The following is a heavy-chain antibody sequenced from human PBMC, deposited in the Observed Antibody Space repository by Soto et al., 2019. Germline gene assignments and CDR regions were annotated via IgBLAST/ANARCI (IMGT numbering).Heavy chain of an antibody. V-gene: IGHV1-2*04. CDR3: TRSPYRGHRDCLTSGAFDV. D-gene: IGHD2-21*01. J-gene: IGHJ3*01. CDR1: GYTFTDFH. Sequence: QVQLVQGGGEVKQPGASVKVSCKASGYTFTDFHIHWVRQAPGQTLEWMGWINPNSGGTVYAPRFQDLVTMTRDASITTVYLEIARLKSGDTAMYFCTRSPYRGHRDCLTSGAFDVWGQGTVVTVSS. CDR2: INPNSGGT.